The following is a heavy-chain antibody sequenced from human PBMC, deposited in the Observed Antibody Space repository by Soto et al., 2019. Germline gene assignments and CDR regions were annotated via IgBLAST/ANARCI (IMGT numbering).Heavy chain of an antibody. V-gene: IGHV3-48*01. Sequence: LRLSCAASGFTFRNYGMNWVRQAPGKGLEWVSYIGIGSSTKYYADSAKGRFTISRDNSKNTLYLQMNSLRAEDTAVYYCATHDGPAAAGLVLDFWGQGTLVTVSS. J-gene: IGHJ4*02. CDR3: ATHDGPAAAGLVLDF. CDR2: IGIGSSTK. D-gene: IGHD6-13*01. CDR1: GFTFRNYG.